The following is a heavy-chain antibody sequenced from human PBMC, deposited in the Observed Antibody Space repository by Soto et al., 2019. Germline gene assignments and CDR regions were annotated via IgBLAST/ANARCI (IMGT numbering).Heavy chain of an antibody. J-gene: IGHJ3*02. CDR2: ISTSSSYI. D-gene: IGHD1-26*01. CDR3: ARNGNAFDI. CDR1: GFTFSIYS. Sequence: EVQLVESGGGLVRPGGSLRLSCAASGFTFSIYSMNWVRQAPGKGLEWVSSISTSSSYIYYTDSVKGRFTISRDNAKKSLVLQMNSLRAEDTAVYYCARNGNAFDIWGQGTMVNVSS. V-gene: IGHV3-21*01.